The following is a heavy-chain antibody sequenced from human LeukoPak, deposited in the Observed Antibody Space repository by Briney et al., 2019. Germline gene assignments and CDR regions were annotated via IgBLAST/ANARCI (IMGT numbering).Heavy chain of an antibody. CDR1: GFTFSSYG. J-gene: IGHJ4*02. CDR3: ARDFSNGDY. D-gene: IGHD2/OR15-2a*01. CDR2: IRYDGRNK. V-gene: IGHV3-30*02. Sequence: GGSLRLSCGASGFTFSSYGMHWVRQAPGKGLEWVAFIRYDGRNKYYADSVKGRFTISRDNSKNTLYLQMNSLRAEDTAVYYCARDFSNGDYWGQGTLVTVSS.